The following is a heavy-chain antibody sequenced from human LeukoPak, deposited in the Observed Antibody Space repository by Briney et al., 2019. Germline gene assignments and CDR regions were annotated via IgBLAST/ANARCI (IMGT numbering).Heavy chain of an antibody. CDR3: ARDGSSDY. CDR1: GFTFSSYG. V-gene: IGHV3-48*02. Sequence: GGSLRLSCAASGFTFSSYGMNWVRQAPGKGLEWVSYISSGSSTIYYADSVKGRFTISRDNAKNSLYLQMNSLRDDDTAVYYCARDGSSDYWGQGTVVTVSS. J-gene: IGHJ4*02. CDR2: ISSGSSTI.